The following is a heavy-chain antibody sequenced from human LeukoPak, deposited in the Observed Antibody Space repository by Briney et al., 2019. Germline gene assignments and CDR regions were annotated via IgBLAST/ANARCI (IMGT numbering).Heavy chain of an antibody. CDR3: ARRSECSGGSCYLGPVGY. Sequence: GESLQISCQGSGYSFTSYWIGWVRQLPGKGLEWMGIIYPGDSDTRYSPSFQGQVTISADKSISTAYLQWNSLKASDTAMYYCARRSECSGGSCYLGPVGYWGQGTLVTVSS. V-gene: IGHV5-51*01. D-gene: IGHD2-15*01. CDR1: GYSFTSYW. J-gene: IGHJ4*02. CDR2: IYPGDSDT.